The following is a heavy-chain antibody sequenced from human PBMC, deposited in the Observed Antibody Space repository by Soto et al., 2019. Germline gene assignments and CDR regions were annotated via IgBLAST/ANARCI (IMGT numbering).Heavy chain of an antibody. CDR2: IYYSGST. CDR3: ARSLRLGMDV. V-gene: IGHV4-31*03. D-gene: IGHD4-17*01. Sequence: TKPLTSTVSRGTISNRGYYWLWIRQHPGKGLEWIGYIYYSGSTYYNPSLKSRVTISVDTSKNQFSLKLSSVTAADTAVNYWARSLRLGMDVRGQRPTVTVSS. CDR1: RGTISNRGYY. J-gene: IGHJ6*02.